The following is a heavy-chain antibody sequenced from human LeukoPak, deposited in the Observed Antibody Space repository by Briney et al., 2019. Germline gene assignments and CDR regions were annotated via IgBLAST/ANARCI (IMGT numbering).Heavy chain of an antibody. J-gene: IGHJ4*02. CDR1: GGSFSGYY. Sequence: KASETLSLTCAVYGGSFSGYYWSWIRQPPGKGLEWIGYIYYSGSTNYNPSLKSRVTMSVDTSKNQFSLKLSSVTAADTAVYYCARDRTRLGGYYFDYWGQGTLVTVSS. CDR2: IYYSGST. CDR3: ARDRTRLGGYYFDY. V-gene: IGHV4-59*01. D-gene: IGHD3-10*01.